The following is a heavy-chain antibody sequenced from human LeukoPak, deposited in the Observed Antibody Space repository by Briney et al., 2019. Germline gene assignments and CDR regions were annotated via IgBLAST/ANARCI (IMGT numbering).Heavy chain of an antibody. CDR1: GGSISSYY. V-gene: IGHV4-59*01. Sequence: SETLSLTCTVSGGSISSYYWSWIRQPPGKGLEWIGYIYYSGSTNYNPSLKSRVTISVDTSKNQFSLKLSSVTAADTAVYYCARELRYDNSDSRAFWGQGTVVTVSS. CDR2: IYYSGST. D-gene: IGHD3-22*01. J-gene: IGHJ3*01. CDR3: ARELRYDNSDSRAF.